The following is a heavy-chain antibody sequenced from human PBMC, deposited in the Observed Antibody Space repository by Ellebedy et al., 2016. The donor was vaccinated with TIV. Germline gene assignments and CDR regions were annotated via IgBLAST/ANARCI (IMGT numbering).Heavy chain of an antibody. CDR2: INHSGNT. D-gene: IGHD3-9*01. CDR3: ATLVAHYDSFTDKIQGYYMDV. V-gene: IGHV4-34*01. J-gene: IGHJ6*03. CDR1: GGSFSGYD. Sequence: SETLSLTCDVYGGSFSGYDWSWIRQPPGKGLEWIGEINHSGNTNYNPSLKSRVTVSVDTSKNQFSLNLSSVTAADTAVYYCATLVAHYDSFTDKIQGYYMDVWGKGTTVIVSS.